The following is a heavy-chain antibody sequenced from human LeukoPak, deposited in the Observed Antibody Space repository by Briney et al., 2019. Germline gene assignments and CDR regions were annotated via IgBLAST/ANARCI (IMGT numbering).Heavy chain of an antibody. V-gene: IGHV3-74*01. CDR1: GFTFRSYW. CDR3: ANYGGNSPF. J-gene: IGHJ4*02. CDR2: INSDGSST. Sequence: QPGGSLRLSCAASGFTFRSYWMHWVRQAPGKGLVWVSHINSDGSSTTYADSVKGRFTISRDNAKNTPYLQMNTLRVEDTAVYYCANYGGNSPFWGQGTLVTVSS. D-gene: IGHD4-23*01.